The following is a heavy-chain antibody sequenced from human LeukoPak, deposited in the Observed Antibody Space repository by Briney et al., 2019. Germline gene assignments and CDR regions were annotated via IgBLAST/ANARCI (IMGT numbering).Heavy chain of an antibody. Sequence: SETLSLTCTVSGGSIRSGGYYWSWIRQHPGRGLEWIGSIYYSGNTYYNPSLKSRLTISIGTSKNQFSLKLSSVTAADTAMYYCARCGGDFWSGYYYWFDPWGQGTLVTVSS. CDR1: GGSIRSGGYY. J-gene: IGHJ5*02. CDR2: IYYSGNT. CDR3: ARCGGDFWSGYYYWFDP. D-gene: IGHD3-3*01. V-gene: IGHV4-31*03.